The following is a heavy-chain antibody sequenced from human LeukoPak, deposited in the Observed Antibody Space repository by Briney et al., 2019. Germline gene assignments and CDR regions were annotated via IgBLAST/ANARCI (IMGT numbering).Heavy chain of an antibody. CDR1: GGSISSYY. V-gene: IGHV4-4*07. D-gene: IGHD2-2*01. CDR3: ARHTDIAPLSCLKY. Sequence: PAETLSLTCTVSGGSISSYYWSWIRQPAGKGLEWIGRIYTSGSPNYNRSVKSHVILSVDTSKNQFSLKLSSVTAADTAVYYCARHTDIAPLSCLKYWGQGTLVT. J-gene: IGHJ4*02. CDR2: IYTSGSP.